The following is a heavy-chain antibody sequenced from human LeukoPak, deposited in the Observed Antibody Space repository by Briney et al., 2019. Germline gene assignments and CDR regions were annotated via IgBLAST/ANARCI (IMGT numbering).Heavy chain of an antibody. D-gene: IGHD1-26*01. J-gene: IGHJ4*02. CDR1: GHTFTSYY. CDR2: INPSGGGT. V-gene: IGHV1-46*01. CDR3: ARSQVGATDFDY. Sequence: GASVKVSCKASGHTFTSYYIHWVRQAPGQGLEWMEIINPSGGGTSYAQKFQGRVTITADKSTSTAYMELSSLRSEDTAVYYCARSQVGATDFDYWGQGTLVTVS.